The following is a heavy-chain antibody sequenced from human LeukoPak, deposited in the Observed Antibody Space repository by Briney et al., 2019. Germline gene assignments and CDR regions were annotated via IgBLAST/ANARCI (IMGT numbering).Heavy chain of an antibody. CDR3: ARHDILTGYSLDRNWFDP. Sequence: SVKVSCKASGGTFSSYAISWVRQAPGQGLEWMGGIIPVFGTANYAQKFQGRVTITADESTSTAYMELSSLRSEDTAVYYCARHDILTGYSLDRNWFDPWGQGTLVTVSS. V-gene: IGHV1-69*13. CDR1: GGTFSSYA. J-gene: IGHJ5*02. D-gene: IGHD3-9*01. CDR2: IIPVFGTA.